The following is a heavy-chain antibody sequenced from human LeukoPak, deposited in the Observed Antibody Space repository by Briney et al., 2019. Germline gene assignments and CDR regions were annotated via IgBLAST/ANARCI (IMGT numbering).Heavy chain of an antibody. CDR3: ATRPDDNDFPYFDF. D-gene: IGHD3-3*01. J-gene: IGHJ4*02. CDR2: IYRGGDT. Sequence: PGGSLRLSCAASGLTVGSKYMGWVRQAPGKGLEWVSVIYRGGDTYYADSVRGRFTVSRDISQNTLYLQMNRLRVEDTAVYYCATRPDDNDFPYFDFWGQETLVLVSS. CDR1: GLTVGSKY. V-gene: IGHV3-66*01.